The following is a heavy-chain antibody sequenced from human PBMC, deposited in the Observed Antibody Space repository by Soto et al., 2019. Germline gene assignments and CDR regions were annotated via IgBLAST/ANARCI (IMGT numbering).Heavy chain of an antibody. V-gene: IGHV3-48*01. CDR2: ISSGSSTI. CDR3: AKTYSSGRGAFDV. Sequence: TGGSLRLSCAASGVTFSSYSMNWVRQVPGKGLEWVSYISSGSSTIYYAGSVKGRFTISRDNAQNSLYLQMNSLRAEDTAVYYCAKTYSSGRGAFDVWGQGTMVTVSS. J-gene: IGHJ3*01. CDR1: GVTFSSYS. D-gene: IGHD6-19*01.